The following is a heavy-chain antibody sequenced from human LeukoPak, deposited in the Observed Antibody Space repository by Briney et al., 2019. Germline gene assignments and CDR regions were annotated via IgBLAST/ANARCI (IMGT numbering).Heavy chain of an antibody. D-gene: IGHD2-21*01. CDR1: GFSLTSNKMC. V-gene: IGHV2-70*11. CDR3: ARIIAGPDFFDY. Sequence: SGPTLVKPTQTLTLTCTFSGFSLTSNKMCVSRIRQPPGKALEWLARIDWDDDKYYSTSLKTRLTISKDTSKNQAVLTMTNVDPVDTATYYCARIIAGPDFFDYWGQGTLITVSA. J-gene: IGHJ4*02. CDR2: IDWDDDK.